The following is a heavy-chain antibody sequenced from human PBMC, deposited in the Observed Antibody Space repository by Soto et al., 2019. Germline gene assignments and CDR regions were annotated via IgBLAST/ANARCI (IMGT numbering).Heavy chain of an antibody. D-gene: IGHD2-8*02. Sequence: SETLSLTCTVSGGSISSGGYYWSWVRQHPGKGLEWIGYIYYSGSTYYNPSLKSRVTISVDTSKNQFSLKLSSVTAADTAVYYCARDKITGLFDYWGQGTLVTVSS. CDR2: IYYSGST. V-gene: IGHV4-31*03. CDR3: ARDKITGLFDY. J-gene: IGHJ4*02. CDR1: GGSISSGGYY.